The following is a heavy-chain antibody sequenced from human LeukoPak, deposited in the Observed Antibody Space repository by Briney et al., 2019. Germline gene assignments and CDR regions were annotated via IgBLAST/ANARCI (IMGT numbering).Heavy chain of an antibody. CDR1: GGSISSYY. CDR2: IYYSGST. D-gene: IGHD6-19*01. Sequence: SETLSLTCTVSGGSISSYYWSWIRQPPGKGLEWIGYIYYSGSTNYNPSLKSRVTISVDPSKNQFSLKLNFVTAADTAVYYCAKTVAGYWYFDLWGRGTLVTVSS. V-gene: IGHV4-59*08. CDR3: AKTVAGYWYFDL. J-gene: IGHJ2*01.